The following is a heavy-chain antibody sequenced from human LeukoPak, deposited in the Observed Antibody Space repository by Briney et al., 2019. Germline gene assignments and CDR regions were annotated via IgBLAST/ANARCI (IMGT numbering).Heavy chain of an antibody. D-gene: IGHD6-6*01. CDR3: ARAEGIAARNNWFDP. V-gene: IGHV4-39*01. CDR2: IYYSGIT. Sequence: SDTLSLTCTVSGGSISSSNYYWGWIRQPPGKGLEWIGSIYYSGITYYNSSLKSRVTISVDTSKNQFSLKLSSVTAADTAVYYCARAEGIAARNNWFDPWGQGTLVTVSS. CDR1: GGSISSSNYY. J-gene: IGHJ5*02.